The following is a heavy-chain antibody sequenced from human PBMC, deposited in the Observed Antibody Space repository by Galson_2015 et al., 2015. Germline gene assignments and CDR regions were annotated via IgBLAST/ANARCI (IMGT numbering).Heavy chain of an antibody. J-gene: IGHJ6*02. CDR1: GFTFSSYA. D-gene: IGHD3-10*01. CDR2: ISGSGGST. V-gene: IGHV3-23*01. CDR3: AKDRCYYSSGYGMDV. Sequence: SLRLSCAASGFTFSSYAMSWVRQAPGKGLEWVSAISGSGGSTYYADSVKGRFTISRDNSKNTLYLQMNSLRAEDTAVYYCAKDRCYYSSGYGMDVWGQGTTVTVSS.